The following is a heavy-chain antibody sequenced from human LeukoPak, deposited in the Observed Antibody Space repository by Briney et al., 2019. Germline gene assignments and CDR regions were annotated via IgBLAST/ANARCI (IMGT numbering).Heavy chain of an antibody. CDR2: INSDGSST. CDR1: RFTFSSYW. D-gene: IGHD3-22*01. J-gene: IGHJ4*02. V-gene: IGHV3-74*01. CDR3: TRDHESDYDNSGYYGSEF. Sequence: GGSLRLSCAASRFTFSSYWMHWVRQAPGKGLVWVSRINSDGSSTSYADSVKGRFTISRDNAKNTLYLQMNSLRAEDTAVYYCTRDHESDYDNSGYYGSEFWGQGTLVTVSS.